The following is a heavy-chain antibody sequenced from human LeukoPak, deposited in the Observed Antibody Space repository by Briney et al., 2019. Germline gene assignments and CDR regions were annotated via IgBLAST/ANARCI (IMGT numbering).Heavy chain of an antibody. V-gene: IGHV4-61*02. D-gene: IGHD2-2*02. CDR3: ERDASAAIGTYYYYMDV. CDR1: GGSISSGSYY. J-gene: IGHJ6*03. Sequence: PSQTLSLTCTVSGGSISSGSYYWSWIRQPAGKGLEWIGRIYTSGTTNYNPSLKTRVTMSLDTSKSQFSLRLSSVTAADTAVYYCERDASAAIGTYYYYMDVWGKGTTVTVSS. CDR2: IYTSGTT.